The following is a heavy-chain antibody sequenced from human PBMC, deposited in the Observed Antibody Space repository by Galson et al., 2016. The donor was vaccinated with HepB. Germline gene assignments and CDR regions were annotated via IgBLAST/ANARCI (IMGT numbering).Heavy chain of an antibody. CDR2: ISGSSTSI. V-gene: IGHV3-48*02. CDR1: GFSFRSHA. Sequence: SLRLSCAASGFSFRSHAMSWLRQAPGKGLEWVSYISGSSTSIIYADSVKGRYTISKDNAKNSLYLQMNSLRDEDTAVYYCARDKTYAAYDGLFDYWGQGTLVTVSS. CDR3: ARDKTYAAYDGLFDY. D-gene: IGHD4-17*01. J-gene: IGHJ4*02.